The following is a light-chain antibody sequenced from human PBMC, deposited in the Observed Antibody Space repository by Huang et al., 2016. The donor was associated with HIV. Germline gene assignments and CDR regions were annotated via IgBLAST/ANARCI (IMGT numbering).Light chain of an antibody. CDR2: SAS. CDR1: TNIDNY. CDR3: QQAYTTPIYT. J-gene: IGKJ2*01. V-gene: IGKV1-39*01. Sequence: DIQMTQFPLSLSASVGDRVTITCRASTNIDNYLNWYQEKPGNAPKLLIYSASNLQSGVPSSVSGSASGAYFALTINSLQPDDFATYYCQQAYTTPIYTFGPGTNLDIK.